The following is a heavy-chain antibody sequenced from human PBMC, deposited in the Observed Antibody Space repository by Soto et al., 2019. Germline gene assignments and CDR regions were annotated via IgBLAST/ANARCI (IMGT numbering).Heavy chain of an antibody. CDR1: GFTFGDYA. V-gene: IGHV3-49*03. CDR2: IRSKAYGGTT. J-gene: IGHJ4*02. Sequence: PGGSLRLSCTASGFTFGDYAMSWFRQAPGKGLEWVGFIRSKAYGGTTEYAASVKGRFTISRDDSKSIAYLQMNSLKTEDTAVYYCTRDRSGEVATITNYFDYWGQGTLVTVSS. CDR3: TRDRSGEVATITNYFDY. D-gene: IGHD5-12*01.